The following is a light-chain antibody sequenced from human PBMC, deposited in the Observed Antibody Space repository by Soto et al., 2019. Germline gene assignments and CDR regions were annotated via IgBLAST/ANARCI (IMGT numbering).Light chain of an antibody. CDR2: GAS. CDR3: QQYDNCPLT. Sequence: QMTQPPPPLPSYVGDKVTLTRPASQDVSNYLNWYQQKPGKAPKLLIYGASNWETGVPARFSGSGSGTDFTFTISSLQSEDIATYYCQQYDNCPLTCGGGTKVDIK. CDR1: QDVSNY. J-gene: IGKJ4*02. V-gene: IGKV1-33*01.